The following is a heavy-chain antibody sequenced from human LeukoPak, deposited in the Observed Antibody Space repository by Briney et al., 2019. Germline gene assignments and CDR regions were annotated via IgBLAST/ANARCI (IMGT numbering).Heavy chain of an antibody. J-gene: IGHJ4*02. CDR3: VKGLGIMAARLDY. CDR1: GFTFNNYV. CDR2: ISSSGGST. V-gene: IGHV3-64D*09. D-gene: IGHD6-6*01. Sequence: PGGSLRLSCSASGFTFNNYVMHWVRQTPGKGLEYVSVISSSGGSTFYADSVEGRFTISRDNSKNTVYLQMSSLKTEDTAVYYCVKGLGIMAARLDYWGQGTLVTVSS.